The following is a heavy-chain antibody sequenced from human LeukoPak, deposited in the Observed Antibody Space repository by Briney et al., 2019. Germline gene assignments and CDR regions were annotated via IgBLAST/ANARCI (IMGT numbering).Heavy chain of an antibody. Sequence: PGGSLRLSCAASGFTFSSYWMSWVRQAPGKGLEWVANIKQDGSEKYYVDSVKGRFTISRDNAKNSLYLQMNSLRAEDTAVYYCARDFYYGSGSYYNAVDPPPYFDYWGQGTLVTVSS. CDR3: ARDFYYGSGSYYNAVDPPPYFDY. J-gene: IGHJ4*02. D-gene: IGHD3-10*01. CDR2: IKQDGSEK. V-gene: IGHV3-7*01. CDR1: GFTFSSYW.